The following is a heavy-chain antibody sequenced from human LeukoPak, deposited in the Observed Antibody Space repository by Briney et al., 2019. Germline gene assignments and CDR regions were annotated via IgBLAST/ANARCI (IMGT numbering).Heavy chain of an antibody. Sequence: GGSLRLSCAASGFTFDDYAMHWVRQAPGKGLEWVSGISWNSGSIGYADSVKGRFTISRDNAKNSLYLQMNSLRAEDTALYYCAKDMRSGSSWYFNAFDIWGQGTMVTVPS. CDR2: ISWNSGSI. CDR3: AKDMRSGSSWYFNAFDI. V-gene: IGHV3-9*01. D-gene: IGHD6-13*01. CDR1: GFTFDDYA. J-gene: IGHJ3*02.